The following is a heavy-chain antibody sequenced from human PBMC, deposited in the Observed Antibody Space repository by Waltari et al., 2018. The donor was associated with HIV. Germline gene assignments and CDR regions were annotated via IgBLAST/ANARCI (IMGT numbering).Heavy chain of an antibody. J-gene: IGHJ6*02. Sequence: EVQLVESGGGLVQPGGSLRLSCTASGFPFRRYWMHWVRQAPGKGLVWVSRIHRDGSSTSYADFVKGRFTISRDNAKNTLYLEMNSLRAEDTAVYYCARREATVVRGVYYYGMDVWGQGTTVTVSS. CDR2: IHRDGSST. D-gene: IGHD3-10*01. CDR3: ARREATVVRGVYYYGMDV. V-gene: IGHV3-74*01. CDR1: GFPFRRYW.